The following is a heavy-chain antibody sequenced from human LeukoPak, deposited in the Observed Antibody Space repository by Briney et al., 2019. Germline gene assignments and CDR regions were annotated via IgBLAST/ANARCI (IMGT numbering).Heavy chain of an antibody. CDR2: IYDNGDT. Sequence: PSETLSLTCTVSGASISDYHWTWIRQPPGKGLEWIGCIYDNGDTDYNPSLKSRVTISRDTTNNQFSLSLRSVTTTDTAVYYCAKGLRDPVGATTPFDYWGQGTLVTVSS. CDR3: AKGLRDPVGATTPFDY. J-gene: IGHJ4*02. V-gene: IGHV4-59*01. CDR1: GASISDYH. D-gene: IGHD1-26*01.